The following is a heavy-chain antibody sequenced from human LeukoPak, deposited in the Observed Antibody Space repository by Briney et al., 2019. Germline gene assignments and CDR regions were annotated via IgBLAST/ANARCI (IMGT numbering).Heavy chain of an antibody. V-gene: IGHV4-59*01. CDR3: ARVVVVPAAMRYYFDY. Sequence: KPSETLSLTCTVSGGSIRSYYWSWIRQPPAKGLEWIGYIYYSGSTNYNPSLKSRVTISVDTSKNQFSLKLSPVTAADTAVYYCARVVVVPAAMRYYFDYWGQGTLVTVSS. D-gene: IGHD2-2*01. J-gene: IGHJ4*02. CDR1: GGSIRSYY. CDR2: IYYSGST.